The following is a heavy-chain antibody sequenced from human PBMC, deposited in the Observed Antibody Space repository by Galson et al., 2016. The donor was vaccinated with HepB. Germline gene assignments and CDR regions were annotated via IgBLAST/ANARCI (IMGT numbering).Heavy chain of an antibody. Sequence: GSLRLSCAASGFTFSNYAISWVRQAPGKGLEWVSAISGSGGTTYYADSVKGRFTISRDNSENTLYLQMNSLRAEDTAVYYCAKRKVVAVTMWYYFDYWGQGTLVTGSS. CDR2: ISGSGGTT. J-gene: IGHJ4*02. V-gene: IGHV3-23*01. D-gene: IGHD2-15*01. CDR3: AKRKVVAVTMWYYFDY. CDR1: GFTFSNYA.